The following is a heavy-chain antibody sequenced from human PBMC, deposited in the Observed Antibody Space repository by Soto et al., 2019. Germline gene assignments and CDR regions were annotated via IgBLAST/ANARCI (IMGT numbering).Heavy chain of an antibody. J-gene: IGHJ3*02. V-gene: IGHV3-9*01. D-gene: IGHD5-18*01. Sequence: EVQLVESGGGLVKPGRSLRLSCAASEFTFGDSSMHWVRQAPGKGLEWVSGISWNSGTIGYADSVRGRFTISRDNAKKSLYLQMNSLRAEDTALYYCAAIPRVYGGYSYDAFDIWGQGTMVTVSS. CDR2: ISWNSGTI. CDR3: AAIPRVYGGYSYDAFDI. CDR1: EFTFGDSS.